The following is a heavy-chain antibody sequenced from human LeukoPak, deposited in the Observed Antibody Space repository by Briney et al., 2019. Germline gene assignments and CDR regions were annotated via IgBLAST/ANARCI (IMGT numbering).Heavy chain of an antibody. D-gene: IGHD2/OR15-2a*01. CDR2: IIPIFGTA. J-gene: IGHJ6*02. CDR3: ARDRIGYEYYNGMDV. V-gene: IGHV1-69*13. CDR1: GGTFSSYA. Sequence: EASVKVSCKASGGTFSSYAISWVRQAPGQGLEWMGGIIPIFGTANYAQKFQGRVTITADESTSTAYMELSSLRSEDTAVYYCARDRIGYEYYNGMDVWGQGTTVTVSS.